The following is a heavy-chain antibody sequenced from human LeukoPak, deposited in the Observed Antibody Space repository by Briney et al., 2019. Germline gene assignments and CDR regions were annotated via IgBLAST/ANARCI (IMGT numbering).Heavy chain of an antibody. CDR3: ARAISSSSYYFDY. D-gene: IGHD6-13*01. CDR2: INPNSGGT. Sequence: ASVKVSCKASGYTFTGYYMHWVRQAPGQGLEWMGRINPNSGGTNYAQKFQGRVTMTRDTSISTAYMELSRLRPDDTAVYYCARAISSSSYYFDYWGQGTLVTVSS. V-gene: IGHV1-2*06. CDR1: GYTFTGYY. J-gene: IGHJ4*02.